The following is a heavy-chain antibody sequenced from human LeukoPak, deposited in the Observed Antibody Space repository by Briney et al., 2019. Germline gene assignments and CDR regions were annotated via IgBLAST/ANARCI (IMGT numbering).Heavy chain of an antibody. V-gene: IGHV4-39*01. CDR3: ARSVSSWPHDTFNI. Sequence: PSETLSLTCTVSGGSIDSNDYCWGWIRQPPGKGLEWIGSIFYGGSTYYNPSLKSRVTISVDTSNKVLSLELTSLTAADTAVYYCARSVSSWPHDTFNIWGAGTMLTVFS. CDR2: IFYGGST. CDR1: GGSIDSNDYC. J-gene: IGHJ3*02. D-gene: IGHD6-13*01.